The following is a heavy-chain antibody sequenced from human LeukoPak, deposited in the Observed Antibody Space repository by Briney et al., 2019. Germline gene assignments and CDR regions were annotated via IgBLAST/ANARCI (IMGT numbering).Heavy chain of an antibody. V-gene: IGHV4-39*01. J-gene: IGHJ4*02. Sequence: SETLSLTCTVSGGSISSSSYYWGWIRQPPGKGLEWIGSIYYSGSTYYNPSLKSRVTISVDTSKNQFSLKLSSVTAADTAVYYCARQDYDFWSGYLYYFDYWGQGTLVTVSS. CDR1: GGSISSSSYY. D-gene: IGHD3-3*01. CDR2: IYYSGST. CDR3: ARQDYDFWSGYLYYFDY.